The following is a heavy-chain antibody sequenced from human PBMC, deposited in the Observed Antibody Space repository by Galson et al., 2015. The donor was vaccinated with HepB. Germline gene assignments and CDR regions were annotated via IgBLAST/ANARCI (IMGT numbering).Heavy chain of an antibody. Sequence: SVKVSCKVSGYTLTELSMHWVRQAPGKGLEWMGGFDPEDGETIYAQKFQGRVTMTEDTSTDTAYMELSSLRSEDTAVYYCATQFGELPYFDYWGQGTLVTISS. V-gene: IGHV1-24*01. J-gene: IGHJ4*02. CDR2: FDPEDGET. CDR1: GYTLTELS. D-gene: IGHD3-10*01. CDR3: ATQFGELPYFDY.